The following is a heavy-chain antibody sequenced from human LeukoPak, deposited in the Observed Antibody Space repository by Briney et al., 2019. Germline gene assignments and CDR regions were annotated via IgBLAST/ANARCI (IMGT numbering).Heavy chain of an antibody. CDR3: ARNVDTAMDFDY. CDR1: GFTFSSYA. V-gene: IGHV3-21*01. CDR2: ISSSSSYI. J-gene: IGHJ4*02. Sequence: GGTLRLFCAASGFTFSSYAMSWVRQAPGKGLEWVSSISSSSSYIYYADSVKGRFTISRDNAKNTLYLQMNSLRAEDTAVYYCARNVDTAMDFDYWGQGTLVTVSS. D-gene: IGHD5-18*01.